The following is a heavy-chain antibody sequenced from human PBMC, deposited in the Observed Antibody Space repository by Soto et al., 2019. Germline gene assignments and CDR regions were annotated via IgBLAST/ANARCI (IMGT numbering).Heavy chain of an antibody. J-gene: IGHJ6*02. CDR2: ISSSSSYI. D-gene: IGHD1-7*01. CDR1: GVTFNSYG. Sequence: AGSLALSCASSGVTFNSYGINWVRKAQGKGLGWVSSISSSSSYIYYADSVKGRFTISRDNAKNSLYLQMNSLRGEDTAVYYCAREGELRSQEPDYYYGMDVWGQGTTVTVSS. V-gene: IGHV3-21*01. CDR3: AREGELRSQEPDYYYGMDV.